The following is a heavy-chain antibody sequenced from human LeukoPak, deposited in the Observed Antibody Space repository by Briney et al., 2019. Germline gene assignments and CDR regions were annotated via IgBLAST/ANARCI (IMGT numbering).Heavy chain of an antibody. D-gene: IGHD6-19*01. J-gene: IGHJ4*02. CDR2: IKSKTDGGTT. CDR1: GFTFSSAW. CDR3: TTEPYSSGWPYYFDY. Sequence: GGSLRLSCAASGFTFSSAWMSWVRQAPGKGLEWVGRIKSKTDGGTTDYAAPVKGRFTISRDDSKNTLYLQMNSLKTEDTAVYYCTTEPYSSGWPYYFDYWGQGTLVTVSS. V-gene: IGHV3-15*01.